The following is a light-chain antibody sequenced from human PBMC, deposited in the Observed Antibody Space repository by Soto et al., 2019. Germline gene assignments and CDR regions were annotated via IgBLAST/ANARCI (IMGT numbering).Light chain of an antibody. V-gene: IGLV2-23*01. CDR3: CSYAGTPVVYV. Sequence: QSVLTHPASVSGSPGQSITISCTGTSADVGSYNLVSWYQHHPGRAPKLMIYEDNQRPSGVSNRFSASKSVNTASLTISGLQAEDEADYYCCSYAGTPVVYVFGTGTKLTGL. J-gene: IGLJ1*01. CDR1: SADVGSYNL. CDR2: EDN.